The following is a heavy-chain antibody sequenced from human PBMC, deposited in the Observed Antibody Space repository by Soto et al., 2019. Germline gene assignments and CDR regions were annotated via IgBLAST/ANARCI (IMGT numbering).Heavy chain of an antibody. CDR3: AKHEGYCSTTTCSNFDY. V-gene: IGHV5-51*01. J-gene: IGHJ4*02. CDR1: GFTFTSYC. CDR2: IYPADSDS. D-gene: IGHD2-2*01. Sequence: PGESLKISCKGSGFTFTSYCIAWVRQMPGKGLEWMGIIYPADSDSSYSPSFQGQVTISADKSINTAYLHWSSLKASDTAIYYCAKHEGYCSTTTCSNFDYLGQGTLVTVSS.